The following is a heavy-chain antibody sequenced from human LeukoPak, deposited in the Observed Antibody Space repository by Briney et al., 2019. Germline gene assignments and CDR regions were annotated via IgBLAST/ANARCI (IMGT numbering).Heavy chain of an antibody. Sequence: SETLSLTCTVSGGSISSYYWSWIRQPPGKGLEWIGYIYYSGSTNYNPSLKSRVTISVDTSKNQFSLKLSSATAADTAVYYCARETSQKGAHYMDVWGKGTTVTVSS. CDR3: ARETSQKGAHYMDV. CDR2: IYYSGST. D-gene: IGHD3-16*01. J-gene: IGHJ6*03. V-gene: IGHV4-59*01. CDR1: GGSISSYY.